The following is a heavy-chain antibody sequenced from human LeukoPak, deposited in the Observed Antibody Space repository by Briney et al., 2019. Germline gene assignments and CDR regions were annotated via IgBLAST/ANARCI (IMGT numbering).Heavy chain of an antibody. CDR1: GYTFTSNY. D-gene: IGHD3-10*01. CDR3: ATYCGSGSYYYRGGAFDI. J-gene: IGHJ3*02. V-gene: IGHV1-46*01. CDR2: TNPSGGST. Sequence: ASVKLSCKASGYTFTSNYLHWVRQPPAQGLGWMGITNPSGGSTSYAQKFQGRVTMTEDTSTDTAYMELSSLRSEDTAVYYCATYCGSGSYYYRGGAFDIWGQGTMVTVSS.